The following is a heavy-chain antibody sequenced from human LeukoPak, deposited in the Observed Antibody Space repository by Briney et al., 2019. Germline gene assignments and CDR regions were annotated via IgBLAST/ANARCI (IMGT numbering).Heavy chain of an antibody. CDR1: GASISSGDYF. J-gene: IGHJ4*02. Sequence: SETLSLTCSVSGASISSGDYFWTWIRQHPGKGLEWIGRIYTSGSTNYNPSLKSRVTMSVDTSKNQFSLKLSSVTAADTAVYYCARAGGPADYFDYWGQGTLVTVSS. CDR3: ARAGGPADYFDY. D-gene: IGHD3-16*01. CDR2: IYTSGST. V-gene: IGHV4-4*07.